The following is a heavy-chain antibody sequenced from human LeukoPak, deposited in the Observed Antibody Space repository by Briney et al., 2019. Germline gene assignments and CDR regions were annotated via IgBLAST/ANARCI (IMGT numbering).Heavy chain of an antibody. D-gene: IGHD2-2*01. CDR2: IYTSGST. J-gene: IGHJ4*02. V-gene: IGHV4-4*07. CDR1: GGSINNYY. CDR3: ARSLGYCSSTSCHRGVDY. Sequence: SETLSLTCTVSGGSINNYYWSWIRQPAGKGLEWIGRIYTSGSTYYNPSLKSRVTISVDTSKNQFSLKLSSVTAADTAVYYCARSLGYCSSTSCHRGVDYWGQGTLVTVSS.